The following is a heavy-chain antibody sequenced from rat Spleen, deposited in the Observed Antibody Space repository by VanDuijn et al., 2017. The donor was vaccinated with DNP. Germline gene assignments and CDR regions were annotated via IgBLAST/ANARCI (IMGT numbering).Heavy chain of an antibody. CDR3: ARGGGFDY. Sequence: EVQLVASGGGLVQPGRSLKLSCAASGFTFNNYWMFWLRQAPTKGLELVAYISYFGDNTYSGDSVKGRFTISRDNAKSTLYLQMNSLRSEDMATYYCARGGGFDYWGQGVMVTVSS. CDR2: ISYFGDNT. J-gene: IGHJ2*01. CDR1: GFTFNNYW. V-gene: IGHV5S23*01.